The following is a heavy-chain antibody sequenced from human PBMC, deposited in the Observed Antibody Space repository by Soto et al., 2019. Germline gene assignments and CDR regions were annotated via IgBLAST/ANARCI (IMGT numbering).Heavy chain of an antibody. D-gene: IGHD3-22*01. CDR2: IIPIFGTA. Sequence: QVQLVQSGAEVKKPGSSVKVSCKASGGTFSSYAISWVRQAPGQGLEWMGGIIPIFGTANYAQKFQGRVTITADESTSTAYMELSSLRSEDTAVYYCARPQSITMIVVVPTPFDYWGQGTLVTVSS. J-gene: IGHJ4*02. V-gene: IGHV1-69*01. CDR3: ARPQSITMIVVVPTPFDY. CDR1: GGTFSSYA.